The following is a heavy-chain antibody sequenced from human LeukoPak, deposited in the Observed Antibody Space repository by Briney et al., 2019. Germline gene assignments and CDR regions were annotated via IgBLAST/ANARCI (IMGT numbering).Heavy chain of an antibody. D-gene: IGHD3-10*01. CDR3: ARNGVALDY. CDR1: GYTFTGYY. J-gene: IGHJ4*02. V-gene: IGHV1-2*02. Sequence: ASVKVSCKASGYTFTGYYMHWVRQAPGQGLEWMGWINPNSGVTNYAQRFQGRVTMTRDTSITTAYLELSSLTSDDTAVYYCARNGVALDYWGQGTLVTVSS. CDR2: INPNSGVT.